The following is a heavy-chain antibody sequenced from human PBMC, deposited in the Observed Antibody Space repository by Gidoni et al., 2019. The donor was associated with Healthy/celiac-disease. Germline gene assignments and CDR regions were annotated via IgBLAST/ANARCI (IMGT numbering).Heavy chain of an antibody. CDR2: IYYSGST. D-gene: IGHD3-10*01. CDR3: ARKYYYAANWFDP. V-gene: IGHV4-59*01. CDR1: GGSISSYY. J-gene: IGHJ5*02. Sequence: QVQLQESGPGLVKSSETLSLTCTVSGGSISSYYWSWIRQPPGKGLEWIGYIYYSGSTNYNPSLKSRVTISVDTSKNQFSLKLSSVTAADTAVYYCARKYYYAANWFDPWGQGTLVTVSS.